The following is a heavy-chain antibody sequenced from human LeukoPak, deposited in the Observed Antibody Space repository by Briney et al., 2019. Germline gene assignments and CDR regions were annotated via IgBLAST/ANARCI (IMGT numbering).Heavy chain of an antibody. CDR1: GRSISSGDYY. CDR3: ARDSIGGYSSGWYGPYFDY. D-gene: IGHD6-19*01. Sequence: TSQTLSLTCTVSGRSISSGDYYWSWIRQPPGKGLEWIGYIYYSGSTYYNPSLQSRVTISVDTSKNQFSLKLSSVTAEDTAVYYCARDSIGGYSSGWYGPYFDYWGQGTLVTVSS. CDR2: IYYSGST. V-gene: IGHV4-30-4*01. J-gene: IGHJ4*02.